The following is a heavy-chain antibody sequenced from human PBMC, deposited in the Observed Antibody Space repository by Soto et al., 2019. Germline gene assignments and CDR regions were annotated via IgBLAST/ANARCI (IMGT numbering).Heavy chain of an antibody. D-gene: IGHD2-2*01. CDR3: AKPRCSTTNCYAPDY. V-gene: IGHV3-23*01. CDR1: GFTFSTYT. CDR2: ISGSGASP. Sequence: SGGSLRLSCAASGFTFSTYTMSWVRRAPGKGLEWVSAISGSGASPSYADSVQGRFTISRDNPKRTLYLQMNNLRAEDTAVYYCAKPRCSTTNCYAPDYWGKETQVT. J-gene: IGHJ4*02.